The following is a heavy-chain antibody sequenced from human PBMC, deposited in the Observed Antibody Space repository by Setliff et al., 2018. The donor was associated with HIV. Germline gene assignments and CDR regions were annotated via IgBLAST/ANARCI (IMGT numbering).Heavy chain of an antibody. V-gene: IGHV4-30-4*01. J-gene: IGHJ3*01. CDR3: ARAISFDFPSGLKGTFDV. Sequence: SETLSLTCSVSGASINNGDYYWSWIRQSPGEGLEWIGYIYYSGYYKAYYDSNPALKSLFSASVDTSRNQFSLELQSMTAADTAIYYGARAISFDFPSGLKGTFDVWGRGTMVTVSS. CDR2: IYYSGYYKA. D-gene: IGHD3-16*01. CDR1: GASINNGDYY.